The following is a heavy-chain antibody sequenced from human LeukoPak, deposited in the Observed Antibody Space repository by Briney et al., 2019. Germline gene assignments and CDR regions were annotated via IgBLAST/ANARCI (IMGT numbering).Heavy chain of an antibody. CDR2: IQSDGNEK. J-gene: IGHJ6*02. Sequence: GALRLSCGASGFTFRDYWMGWVRPAPGKGLEWVANIQSDGNEKNYIDSVQGRFTISRDNAKTSLYLQMNSLRAEDTAVYYCARDSTVATYYGVDVWGQGTTVTVSS. CDR1: GFTFRDYW. V-gene: IGHV3-7*01. CDR3: ARDSTVATYYGVDV. D-gene: IGHD6-19*01.